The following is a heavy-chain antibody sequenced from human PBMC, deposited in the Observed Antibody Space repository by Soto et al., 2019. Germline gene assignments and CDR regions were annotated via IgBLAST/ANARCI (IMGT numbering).Heavy chain of an antibody. CDR3: ARGGSYNYVDYFDY. V-gene: IGHV1-69*12. J-gene: IGHJ4*02. CDR2: IIPIFATA. D-gene: IGHD1-26*01. CDR1: GGTFSSYA. Sequence: QVQLVQSGAEVKKPGSSVKVSCKASGGTFSSYAISWVRQAPGQGLEWMGGIIPIFATANYARNFQGRVTITADESTSTAYMELSSLRSEDTAVYYCARGGSYNYVDYFDYWGQGTLVTVSS.